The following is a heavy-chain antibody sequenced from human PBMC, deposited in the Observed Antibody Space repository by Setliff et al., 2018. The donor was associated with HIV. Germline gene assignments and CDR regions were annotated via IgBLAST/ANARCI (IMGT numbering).Heavy chain of an antibody. V-gene: IGHV7-4-1*02. CDR2: INTNTGNP. J-gene: IGHJ3*02. Sequence: ASVKVSCKASGYTFTSYAMNWVRQAPGQGLEWMGWINTNTGNPTYAQGFTGRFVFSLDTSVSTAYLQISSLKAEDTAVYYCARGKYPQWLVTSDAFDIWGQGTMVTV. CDR3: ARGKYPQWLVTSDAFDI. D-gene: IGHD6-19*01. CDR1: GYTFTSYA.